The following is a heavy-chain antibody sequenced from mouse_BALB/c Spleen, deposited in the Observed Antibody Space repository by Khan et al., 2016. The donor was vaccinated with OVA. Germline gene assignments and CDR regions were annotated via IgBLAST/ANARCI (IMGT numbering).Heavy chain of an antibody. CDR3: ARSGYGSFGF. D-gene: IGHD1-2*01. V-gene: IGHV1S29*02. Sequence: VRLQQSGPDLVKPGASVRISCKASGYTFTDYNMDWVKQSHGKSLEWIGYIFPNNGGTGYNQKFKTKATLTVDNSSSTAYMELRSLTSEDSAVYYCARSGYGSFGFWGQGTLVTVSA. J-gene: IGHJ3*01. CDR2: IFPNNGGT. CDR1: GYTFTDYN.